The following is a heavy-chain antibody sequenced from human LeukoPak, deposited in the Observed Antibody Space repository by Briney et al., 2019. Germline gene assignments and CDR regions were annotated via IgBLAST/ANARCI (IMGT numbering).Heavy chain of an antibody. CDR2: IYYSGST. CDR3: ARDHRAGFTLGGVIAPYYYYGMDV. J-gene: IGHJ6*02. D-gene: IGHD3-16*02. V-gene: IGHV4-30-4*01. Sequence: SETLSLTCTVSGGSISSGDYYWSWIRQPPGKGLEWIGYIYYSGSTYYNPSLKSRVTISVDTSKNQFSLKLSSVTAADTAVYYCARDHRAGFTLGGVIAPYYYYGMDVWGQGTTVTVSS. CDR1: GGSISSGDYY.